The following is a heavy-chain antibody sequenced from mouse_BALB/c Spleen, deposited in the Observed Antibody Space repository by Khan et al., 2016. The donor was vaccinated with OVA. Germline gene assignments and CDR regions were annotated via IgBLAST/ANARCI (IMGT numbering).Heavy chain of an antibody. V-gene: IGHV2-2*02. Sequence: QVQLKESGPGLMQPSQSLSITCTVSGFSLANYSVHWVRQSPGKGLEWLGVIWSAGSTDYNAAFISRLTISKDNSRSPVFFKMNSLQPNDTAIYYCARRGYDYGRGALFAYWGQGTLVTVSA. CDR3: ARRGYDYGRGALFAY. J-gene: IGHJ3*01. D-gene: IGHD2-4*01. CDR1: GFSLANYS. CDR2: IWSAGST.